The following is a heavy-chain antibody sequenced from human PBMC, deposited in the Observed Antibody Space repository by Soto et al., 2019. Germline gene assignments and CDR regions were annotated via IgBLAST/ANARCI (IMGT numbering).Heavy chain of an antibody. CDR1: GFTFSNYG. V-gene: IGHV3-30*03. J-gene: IGHJ4*02. CDR3: VPRKGDPFT. Sequence: GGSLRLSCAASGFTFSNYGMHWVRQAPGKGLEWVALISYDTGNEYYADSVKGRFTISRDNSKNTLSLQMNSLRVEDSAVYYCVPRKGDPFTWGPGTLVTVSS. CDR2: ISYDTGNE. D-gene: IGHD3-16*01.